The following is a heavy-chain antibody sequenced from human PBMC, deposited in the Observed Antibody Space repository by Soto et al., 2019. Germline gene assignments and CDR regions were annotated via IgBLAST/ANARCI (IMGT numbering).Heavy chain of an antibody. Sequence: QVQLVESGGGVVQPGRSLTLSCAASGFPFTSYAIHWVRQAPGKGLEWVAVISHDGGIKHYADSVKGRFTISRDNSKNTLYLQMNSLRDEDTAVYHGARAHDALDVWGQGTTVTVAS. CDR2: ISHDGGIK. V-gene: IGHV3-30-3*01. CDR1: GFPFTSYA. CDR3: ARAHDALDV. J-gene: IGHJ6*02. D-gene: IGHD1-1*01.